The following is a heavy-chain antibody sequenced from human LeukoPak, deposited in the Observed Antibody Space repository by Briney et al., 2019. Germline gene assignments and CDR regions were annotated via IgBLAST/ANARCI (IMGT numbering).Heavy chain of an antibody. CDR1: GYTFTIYY. V-gene: IGHV1-46*01. CDR2: INPSGGST. CDR3: ARWGPYCSSTSCHEGGGGDY. Sequence: ASVKVSCKASGYTFTIYYMHWVRQAPGQGPEWMGIINPSGGSTSYAQKFQGRVTMTRDTSTSTVYMELSSLRSEDTAVYYCARWGPYCSSTSCHEGGGGDYWGQGTLVTVSS. J-gene: IGHJ4*02. D-gene: IGHD2-2*01.